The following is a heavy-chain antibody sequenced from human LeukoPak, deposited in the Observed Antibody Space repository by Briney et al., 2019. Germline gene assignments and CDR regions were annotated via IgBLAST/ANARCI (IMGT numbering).Heavy chain of an antibody. CDR1: GYTFTSYY. D-gene: IGHD3-22*01. V-gene: IGHV1-46*01. CDR2: INPSGGST. J-gene: IGHJ4*02. Sequence: GASVKVSCKASGYTFTSYYMHWVRQAPGQGLEWMRIINPSGGSTSYAQKFQGRVTMTRDMSTSTVYMELSSLRSEDTAVYYCARDHPPYYYDSSGYRASINYFDYWGQGTLVTVSS. CDR3: ARDHPPYYYDSSGYRASINYFDY.